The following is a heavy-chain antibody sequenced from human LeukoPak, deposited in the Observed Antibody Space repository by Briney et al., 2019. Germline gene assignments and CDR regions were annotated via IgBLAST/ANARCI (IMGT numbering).Heavy chain of an antibody. CDR3: ARIASRDYFDY. CDR2: VNGDGSST. J-gene: IGHJ4*02. D-gene: IGHD2-2*01. Sequence: GGSLRLSCAASGFTFSGYWMHWVRQAPGEGLVWVSRVNGDGSSTTYADSVKGRFTISRDNAKNTLYLQMNGLRAEDTAVYYCARIASRDYFDYWGQGTLVTVSS. V-gene: IGHV3-74*01. CDR1: GFTFSGYW.